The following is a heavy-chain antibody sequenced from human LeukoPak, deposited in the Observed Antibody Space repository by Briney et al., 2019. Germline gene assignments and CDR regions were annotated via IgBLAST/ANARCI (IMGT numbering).Heavy chain of an antibody. CDR2: MNPNSGNT. V-gene: IGHV1-8*03. CDR3: ARAGSRDGYNLGDAFDI. CDR1: GYTFTSYD. Sequence: ASVKVSCKASGYTFTSYDINWVRQATGQGLEWMGWMNPNSGNTGYAQKFQGRVTITRNTSISTAYMELSSLRSEDTAVYYCARAGSRDGYNLGDAFDIWGQGTMVTVSS. D-gene: IGHD5-24*01. J-gene: IGHJ3*02.